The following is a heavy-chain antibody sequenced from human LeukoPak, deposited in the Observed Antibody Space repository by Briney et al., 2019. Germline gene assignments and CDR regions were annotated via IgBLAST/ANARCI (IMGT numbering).Heavy chain of an antibody. Sequence: SETLSLTCTVSGGSITSHYRSWIRQPPGKGLECIGYIYTSGSTNYNPSLKSRVTISVDTSKNQFSLQLSSVTAADTAVYYCARQGGYSSPFSVWGKGTTVAVSS. J-gene: IGHJ6*04. V-gene: IGHV4-4*09. CDR2: IYTSGST. CDR1: GGSITSHY. D-gene: IGHD6-6*01. CDR3: ARQGGYSSPFSV.